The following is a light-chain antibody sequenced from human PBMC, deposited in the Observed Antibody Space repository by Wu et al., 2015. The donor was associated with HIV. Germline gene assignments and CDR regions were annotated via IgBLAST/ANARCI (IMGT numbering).Light chain of an antibody. CDR2: DAS. V-gene: IGKV3D-20*02. CDR3: QQRSNWPLT. J-gene: IGKJ4*01. CDR1: QSVSSSY. Sequence: SCRASQSVSSSYLAWYQQKPRPGVPRLLISDASDRATGIPARFSGSGSGTDFALTISSLEPEDFAVYYCQQRSNWPLTFGGGTKVEIK.